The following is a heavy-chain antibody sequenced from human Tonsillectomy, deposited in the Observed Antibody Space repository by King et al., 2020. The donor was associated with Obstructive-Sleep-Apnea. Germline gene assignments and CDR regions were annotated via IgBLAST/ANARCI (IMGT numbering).Heavy chain of an antibody. J-gene: IGHJ5*02. CDR2: IFWSGRT. CDR1: GGSISSYY. V-gene: IGHV4-59*01. Sequence: VQLQESGPGLVKPSETLSLTCTVSGGSISSYYWSWIRQPPGKGLEWIGYIFWSGRTNFNPSLKSRGTMSVDTSKNQVSLKLSSVTAADTAVYYCARDRWFSGSSWFDPWGQGTLVSVSS. CDR3: ARDRWFSGSSWFDP. D-gene: IGHD6-25*01.